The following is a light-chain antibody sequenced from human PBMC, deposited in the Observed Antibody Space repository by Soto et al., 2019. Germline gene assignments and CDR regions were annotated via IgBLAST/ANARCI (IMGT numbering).Light chain of an antibody. CDR1: QSVRSSS. J-gene: IGKJ1*01. V-gene: IGKV3-20*01. CDR2: GAS. CDR3: QQYGSSPPRT. Sequence: EIVLTPSPGTLSLSPGERATLSCRASQSVRSSSLAWYQQKPGQAPRLLIYGASSRATGIPDRFSGSGSGTDFTLTISRLEPEDFAVYYCQQYGSSPPRTFGQGTKVDIK.